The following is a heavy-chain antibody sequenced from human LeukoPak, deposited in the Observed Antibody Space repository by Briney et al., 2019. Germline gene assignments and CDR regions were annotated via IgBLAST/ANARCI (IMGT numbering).Heavy chain of an antibody. V-gene: IGHV3-30*02. CDR1: GFTFSSYV. D-gene: IGHD4-11*01. CDR3: AKDDSTGYYYYMDV. J-gene: IGHJ6*03. CDR2: IRYDGGNK. Sequence: GGSLRLSCAASGFTFSSYVMHWVRHAPGKGVERVAFIRYDGGNKYYADSVKGRFTISRDNSKNTLYLQMNSLRAEDTAVYYCAKDDSTGYYYYMDVWGKGTTVTVSS.